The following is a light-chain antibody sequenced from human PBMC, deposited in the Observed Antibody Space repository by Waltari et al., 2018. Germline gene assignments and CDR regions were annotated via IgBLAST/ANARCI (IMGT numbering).Light chain of an antibody. CDR1: SSNIGNNY. CDR2: DNN. CDR3: ATWDNSLSAGV. V-gene: IGLV1-51*01. J-gene: IGLJ2*01. Sequence: QSVLTQPPSVSAAPGQKVTISCSGSSSNIGNNYVSWYQHLPGTAPKLLIYDNNMRPSGIPDRSSGSKSGTSATLDITGLQTGDEADYYCATWDNSLSAGVFGGGTKLTV.